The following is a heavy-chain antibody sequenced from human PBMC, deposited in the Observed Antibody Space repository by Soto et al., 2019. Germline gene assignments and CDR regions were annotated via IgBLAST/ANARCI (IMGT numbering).Heavy chain of an antibody. J-gene: IGHJ6*03. CDR2: IYRSGST. Sequence: ETLSLTCTVSGDSVRNQYWSWIRRPPGRGLEWIGYIYRSGSTKYNPSLKSRLTISVDTSKNQFSLKLSSVTAADTAVYYCARTLDYGHMDVWGKGTKVTVSS. CDR3: ARTLDYGHMDV. V-gene: IGHV4-4*09. CDR1: GDSVRNQY. D-gene: IGHD3-16*01.